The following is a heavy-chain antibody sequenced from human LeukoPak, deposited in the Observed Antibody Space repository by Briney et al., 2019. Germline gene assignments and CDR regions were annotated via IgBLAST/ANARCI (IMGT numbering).Heavy chain of an antibody. V-gene: IGHV3-23*01. CDR3: VKDRPCDTCMPMDA. J-gene: IGHJ6*02. Sequence: GGSLVISCATSGFRFTGYSMSWVGQATGKGLEWVAGLGRSGEYTYYADSVKGRFTISRDNSKDTVSLQVNSLRAEDSAIYYCVKDRPCDTCMPMDAWGQGTTVTVSS. CDR1: GFRFTGYS. D-gene: IGHD2-2*01. CDR2: LGRSGEYT.